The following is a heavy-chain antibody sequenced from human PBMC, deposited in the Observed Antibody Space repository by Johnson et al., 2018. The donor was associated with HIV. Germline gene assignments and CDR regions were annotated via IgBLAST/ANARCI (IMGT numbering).Heavy chain of an antibody. D-gene: IGHD6-6*01. Sequence: QVQLVESGGGVVQPGRSLRLSCAASGFTFSSYAMQWVRQAPGKGLEWVAVISYDGSNKYYADSVKGRFTISRDNSKNTLYLQMNSLRAEDTAVYYCARVGDSSSSLGAFDIWGQGTMVTVSS. CDR3: ARVGDSSSSLGAFDI. CDR1: GFTFSSYA. V-gene: IGHV3-30*04. CDR2: ISYDGSNK. J-gene: IGHJ3*02.